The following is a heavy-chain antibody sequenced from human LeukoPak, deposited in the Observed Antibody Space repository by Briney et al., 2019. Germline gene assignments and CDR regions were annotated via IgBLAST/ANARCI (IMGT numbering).Heavy chain of an antibody. V-gene: IGHV4-61*09. D-gene: IGHD1-26*01. CDR3: ASGQGALFDY. CDR2: VYTTGST. J-gene: IGHJ4*02. Sequence: SQTLSPTCTVSGGSISSGSYYWSWIRQPAGKGLEWVGHVYTTGSTNYNPSLKSRVTISVDTSKNQFSLNLNSVTAADTAVYYCASGQGALFDYWGQGTLVTVSS. CDR1: GGSISSGSYY.